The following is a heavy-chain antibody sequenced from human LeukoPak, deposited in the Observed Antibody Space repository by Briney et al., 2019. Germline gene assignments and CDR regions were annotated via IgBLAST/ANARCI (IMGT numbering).Heavy chain of an antibody. J-gene: IGHJ5*02. CDR3: ARDGGSGSYYKKNWFDP. V-gene: IGHV4-34*01. D-gene: IGHD3-10*01. Sequence: AETLSLTCAVYGGSFSGYYWSWIRQPPGKGLEWIGEINHSGSTNYNPSLKSRVTISVDTSKNQLSLKLSSVTAADTAVYYCARDGGSGSYYKKNWFDPWGQGTLVTVSS. CDR2: INHSGST. CDR1: GGSFSGYY.